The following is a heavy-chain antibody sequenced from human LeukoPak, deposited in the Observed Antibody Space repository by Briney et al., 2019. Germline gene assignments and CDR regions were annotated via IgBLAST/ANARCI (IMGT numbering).Heavy chain of an antibody. J-gene: IGHJ4*02. Sequence: SETLSLTCTVSGGSISSYYWSWIRQPPGKGLEWMGYIYYSGSTNYNPSLKSRVTISVDTSKNQFSLMLSSVTAADTAVHYCASVREYSYYFDYWGQGTLVTVSS. CDR3: ASVREYSYYFDY. D-gene: IGHD5-18*01. CDR2: IYYSGST. V-gene: IGHV4-59*01. CDR1: GGSISSYY.